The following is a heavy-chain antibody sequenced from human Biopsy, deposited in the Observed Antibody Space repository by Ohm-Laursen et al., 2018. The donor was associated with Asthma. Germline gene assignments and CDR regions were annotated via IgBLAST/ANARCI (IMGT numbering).Heavy chain of an antibody. V-gene: IGHV3-33*01. J-gene: IGHJ4*02. CDR1: GFTFGSYG. Sequence: SLRLSCSASGFTFGSYGLHWVRQAPGKGLEWVADIWFDGSNKYYADSVKGRFTISRDNSKNTLYLQMNSLRAEDTALYYCGRERSYMVDYWGQGTLVIVSS. CDR2: IWFDGSNK. CDR3: GRERSYMVDY. D-gene: IGHD3-10*01.